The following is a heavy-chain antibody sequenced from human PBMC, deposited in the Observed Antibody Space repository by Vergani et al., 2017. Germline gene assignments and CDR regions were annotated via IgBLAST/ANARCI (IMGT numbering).Heavy chain of an antibody. CDR2: ISNDGSKK. D-gene: IGHD3-10*01. J-gene: IGHJ6*03. V-gene: IGHV3-30*18. Sequence: QVQLAESGGGRVQPGISLRLSCAASGFSFSSHAIHWVRQAPGKGLELVAVISNDGSKKYYADSVKGRFTISRDNSKNTLDLQMNSLRTQDTAVYYCAKAGSVTSGSLQYNFYMDVWGKGTTVTVS. CDR3: AKAGSVTSGSLQYNFYMDV. CDR1: GFSFSSHA.